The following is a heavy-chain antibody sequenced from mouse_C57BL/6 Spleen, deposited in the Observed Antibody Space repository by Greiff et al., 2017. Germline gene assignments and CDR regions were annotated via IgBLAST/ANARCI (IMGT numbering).Heavy chain of an antibody. Sequence: QVQLQQPGAELVKPGASVKLSCKASGYTFTSYWMHWVKQRPGRGLECIGRIDPNSGGTKYNEKFKSKATLTVDKPSSTAYMQLSSLTSEDSAVYYCARGNYGSSWYFDVWGTGTTVTVSS. D-gene: IGHD1-1*01. J-gene: IGHJ1*03. CDR3: ARGNYGSSWYFDV. V-gene: IGHV1-72*01. CDR1: GYTFTSYW. CDR2: IDPNSGGT.